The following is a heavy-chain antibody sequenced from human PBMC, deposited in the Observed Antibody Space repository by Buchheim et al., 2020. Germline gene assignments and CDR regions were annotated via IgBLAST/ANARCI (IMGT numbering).Heavy chain of an antibody. CDR2: ISYDGSDK. V-gene: IGHV3-30*18. Sequence: QVQLVESGGGVVQPGRSLRLSCAASGFTFTSYAMHWVRQAPGKGLEWVAVISYDGSDKYYADSVKGRFTISRDYSKNTLYLQVNSLRTVDTAVYYCAEGRSGFFGYWGQGPL. J-gene: IGHJ4*02. CDR3: AEGRSGFFGY. D-gene: IGHD3-22*01. CDR1: GFTFTSYA.